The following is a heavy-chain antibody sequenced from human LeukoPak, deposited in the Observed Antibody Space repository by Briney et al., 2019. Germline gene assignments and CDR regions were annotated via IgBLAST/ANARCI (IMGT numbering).Heavy chain of an antibody. D-gene: IGHD3-9*01. J-gene: IGHJ4*02. V-gene: IGHV1-3*01. Sequence: ASVKVSCKASGYTFTSYAMHWVRQAPGQRLEWMGWINAGNGNTKYSQKFQGRVTITRDTSASTAYMELSGLRSEDTAVYYCARALPPYDILTGYPFDYWGQGTLVTVSS. CDR3: ARALPPYDILTGYPFDY. CDR2: INAGNGNT. CDR1: GYTFTSYA.